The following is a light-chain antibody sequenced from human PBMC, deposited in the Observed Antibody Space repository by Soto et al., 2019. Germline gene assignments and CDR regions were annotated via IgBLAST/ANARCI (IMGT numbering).Light chain of an antibody. CDR1: QSISSW. CDR2: KAS. V-gene: IGKV1-5*03. CDR3: KQYNSYWT. J-gene: IGKJ1*01. Sequence: DIQMTQCPSTLSASVGDRVTITCRASQSISSWLAWYQQKPGKAPKLLIYKASSLESGVQSRFSGSGSGTEFTLTIRSLQPDDFATYYCKQYNSYWTCGQGTKVDI.